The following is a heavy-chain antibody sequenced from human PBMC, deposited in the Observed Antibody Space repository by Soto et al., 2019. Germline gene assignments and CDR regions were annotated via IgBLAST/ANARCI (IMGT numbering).Heavy chain of an antibody. J-gene: IGHJ6*02. V-gene: IGHV3-48*04. D-gene: IGHD3-3*02. CDR1: VFTFSSYC. CDR2: ISSSSSTI. Sequence: PGGSLRLSFAASVFTFSSYCMHWVRQAPGKGLEWVSYISSSSSTIYYADSVKGRFTMSRDNVRNSLHLQMSSLRVEDTAVYYCVRELGGLDVWGRGTTVTVSS. CDR3: VRELGGLDV.